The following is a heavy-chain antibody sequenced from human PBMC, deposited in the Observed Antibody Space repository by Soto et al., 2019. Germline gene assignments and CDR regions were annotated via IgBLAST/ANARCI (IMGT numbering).Heavy chain of an antibody. V-gene: IGHV3-74*01. CDR3: ARVAFLSGYYLEYYYYYMDV. CDR1: GFTFSSYW. CDR2: INSDGSSK. J-gene: IGHJ6*03. Sequence: GGSLRLSCAASGFTFSSYWMHWVRQAPGKGLVWVSRINSDGSSKSYADSVKGRFTISRDNAKNTLYLQMNSLRAEDTVVYYCARVAFLSGYYLEYYYYYMDVWGKGTTVTVSS. D-gene: IGHD3-3*01.